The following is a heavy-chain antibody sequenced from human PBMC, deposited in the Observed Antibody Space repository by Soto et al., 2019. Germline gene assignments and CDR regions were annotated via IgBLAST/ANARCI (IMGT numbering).Heavy chain of an antibody. J-gene: IGHJ6*03. D-gene: IGHD1-7*01. CDR2: ISSSSSTI. CDR3: ARDLITGTSPFYYYYYYMDV. CDR1: GFTFSSYS. V-gene: IGHV3-48*01. Sequence: GGSLRLSCAASGFTFSSYSMNWVRQAPGKGLEWVSYISSSSSTIYYADSVKGRFTISRDNAKNSLYLQMNSLRAEDTAVYYCARDLITGTSPFYYYYYYMDVWGKGTTVTVSS.